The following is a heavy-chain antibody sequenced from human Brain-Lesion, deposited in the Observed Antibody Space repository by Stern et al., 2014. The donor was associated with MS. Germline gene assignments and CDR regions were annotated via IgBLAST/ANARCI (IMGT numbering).Heavy chain of an antibody. CDR3: IRPLVGSTRGFEY. CDR2: IRNRANSYTT. J-gene: IGHJ4*02. V-gene: IGHV3-72*01. D-gene: IGHD2-8*02. CDR1: GFTFSDHY. Sequence: EVQLVESGGGSVQPGGSLRIACAASGFTFSDHYMDWVRQSPRKGLEWVGRIRNRANSYTTEYAASVKGRFTIWRDDSQNSMYLHMNSLKTEDTAVYYCIRPLVGSTRGFEYWGQGTLVTVSS.